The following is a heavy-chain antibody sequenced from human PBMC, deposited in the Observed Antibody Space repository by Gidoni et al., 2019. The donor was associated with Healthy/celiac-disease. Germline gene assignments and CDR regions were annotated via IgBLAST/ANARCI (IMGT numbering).Heavy chain of an antibody. J-gene: IGHJ3*02. CDR1: GGSISSSNW. V-gene: IGHV4-4*02. Sequence: QVQLQESGPGLVKPSGTLSLTCAVSGGSISSSNWWSWVRQPPGKGLKWIGEIYHSGSTNYNPSLKSRVTISVDKSKNQFSLKLSSVTAADTAVYYCAREIPYYFDSSGQNHDAFDIWGLGTMVTVSS. CDR3: AREIPYYFDSSGQNHDAFDI. CDR2: IYHSGST. D-gene: IGHD3-22*01.